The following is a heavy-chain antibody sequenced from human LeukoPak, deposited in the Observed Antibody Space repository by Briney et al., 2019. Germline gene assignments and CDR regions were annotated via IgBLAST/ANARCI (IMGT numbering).Heavy chain of an antibody. CDR3: AGDQWLALQH. Sequence: GGSLRLSCAASGFTVSNNYMSWVRQAPGKGLEWVSVLYIDGNTYYADSVTGRFTISRDNSKNTLYLQMSSLRAEDTAVYYCAGDQWLALQHWGQGTLVTVSS. D-gene: IGHD6-19*01. CDR2: LYIDGNT. V-gene: IGHV3-53*01. J-gene: IGHJ1*01. CDR1: GFTVSNNY.